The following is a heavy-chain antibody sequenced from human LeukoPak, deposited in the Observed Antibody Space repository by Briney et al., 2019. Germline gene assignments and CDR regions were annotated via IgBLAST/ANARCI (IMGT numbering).Heavy chain of an antibody. Sequence: GGSLRLSCAASGFIFNNYAMSWVRQAAGKGLEWVSGLSSSGDTTYYSDSVKGRFTISRDNSKNTVYLRMNSLRAEDTAIYYCAKSSYYDASGYYREYYFDSWGQGTLVTVSS. CDR3: AKSSYYDASGYYREYYFDS. CDR2: LSSSGDTT. V-gene: IGHV3-23*01. D-gene: IGHD3-22*01. J-gene: IGHJ4*02. CDR1: GFIFNNYA.